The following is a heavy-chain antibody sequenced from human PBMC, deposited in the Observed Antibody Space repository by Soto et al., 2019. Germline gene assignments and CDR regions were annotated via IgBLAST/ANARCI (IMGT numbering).Heavy chain of an antibody. CDR2: TSYDGSSK. D-gene: IGHD2-2*01. CDR1: GFSFSNYA. J-gene: IGHJ6*02. V-gene: IGHV3-30*03. CDR3: ARDRGTSRGMLYFYGMDV. Sequence: LRLSCAASGFSFSNYAMHLVRQAPGKGLEWVVVTSYDGSSKYYADSVKGRFTISRDNSKNTLYLQMNSLRGEDTALYYCARDRGTSRGMLYFYGMDVWGQGTTVTV.